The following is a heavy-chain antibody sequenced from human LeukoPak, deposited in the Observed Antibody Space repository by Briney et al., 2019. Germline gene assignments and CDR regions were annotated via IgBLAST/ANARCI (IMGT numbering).Heavy chain of an antibody. J-gene: IGHJ6*03. D-gene: IGHD6-13*01. CDR2: INPNSGGT. CDR1: GSTFTAYY. Sequence: ASVKVSCKASGSTFTAYYMHWVGQGHGQGLEWMGWINPNSGGTNYAQKFQGRVTMTRDTSISTAYMELSRLTSDDTAVYYCARDNIAAAGYYMDVWGKGTTVTVSS. CDR3: ARDNIAAAGYYMDV. V-gene: IGHV1-2*02.